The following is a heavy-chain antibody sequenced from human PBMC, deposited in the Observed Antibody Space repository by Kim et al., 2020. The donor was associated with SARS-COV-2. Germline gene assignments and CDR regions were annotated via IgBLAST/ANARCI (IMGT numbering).Heavy chain of an antibody. J-gene: IGHJ4*02. Sequence: GGSLRLSCAASGFTFSSYWMNWFRQAPGKGLEWVANIKQDGSEKYYVDSVQGRFTISRDNAKNSLYLQMKSLRAEETAVYYCARGRGEIWGQGTLVTVSS. CDR3: ARGRGEI. CDR1: GFTFSSYW. V-gene: IGHV3-7*03. CDR2: IKQDGSEK. D-gene: IGHD3-16*01.